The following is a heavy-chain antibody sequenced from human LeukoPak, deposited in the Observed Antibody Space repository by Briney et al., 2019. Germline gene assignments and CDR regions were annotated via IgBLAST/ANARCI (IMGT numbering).Heavy chain of an antibody. D-gene: IGHD3-22*01. CDR2: IWYDGSNK. J-gene: IGHJ6*02. CDR1: GFTFSSHG. V-gene: IGHV3-33*08. CDR3: ARDVYDSSGYAHYYYGMDV. Sequence: GRSLRLSCAASGFTFSSHGMHWVRQAPGKGLEWVAFIWYDGSNKYYADSVKGRFTISRDNSKNTLYLQMNSLRAEDTAVYYCARDVYDSSGYAHYYYGMDVWGQGTTVTVSS.